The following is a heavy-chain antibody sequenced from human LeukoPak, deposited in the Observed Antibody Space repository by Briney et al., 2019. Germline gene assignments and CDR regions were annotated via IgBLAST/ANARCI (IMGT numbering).Heavy chain of an antibody. Sequence: GGSLRLSCAASGFTFSSYSMNWVRQAPGKGLEWVSSISSSSSYIYYADSVKGRFTISRDNAKKSLYLRMNSLRAEDTAVYYCARDPSLESDYGVYATNWGQGTLVTVSS. CDR1: GFTFSSYS. CDR3: ARDPSLESDYGVYATN. V-gene: IGHV3-21*01. J-gene: IGHJ4*02. D-gene: IGHD4-17*01. CDR2: ISSSSSYI.